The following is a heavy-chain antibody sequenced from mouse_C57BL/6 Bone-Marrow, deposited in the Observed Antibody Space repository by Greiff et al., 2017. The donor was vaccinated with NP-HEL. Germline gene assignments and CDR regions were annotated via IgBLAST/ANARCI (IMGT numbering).Heavy chain of an antibody. V-gene: IGHV1-82*01. CDR3: ARGGPMVTAY. D-gene: IGHD2-2*01. J-gene: IGHJ3*01. Sequence: QVQLKESGPELVKPGASVKISCKASGYAFSSSWMNWVKQRPGKGLEWIGRIYPGDGDTNYNGKFKGKATLTADKSSSTDYMQLSSLTSEDSAVYFCARGGPMVTAYWGQGTLVTVSA. CDR1: GYAFSSSW. CDR2: IYPGDGDT.